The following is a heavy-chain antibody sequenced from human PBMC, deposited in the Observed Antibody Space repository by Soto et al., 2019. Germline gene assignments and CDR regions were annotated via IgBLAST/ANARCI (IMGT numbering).Heavy chain of an antibody. V-gene: IGHV1-2*04. D-gene: IGHD3-3*01. CDR1: GYTFTGYY. CDR2: INPNSGGT. Sequence: ASVKVSCKASGYTFTGYYMHWVRQAPGQGLEWMGWINPNSGGTNYAQKFQGWVTMTRDTSISTAYMELSRLRSDDTAVYYCARDRGTIFGVVPSYYYYYYMDVWGKGTTVTVS. CDR3: ARDRGTIFGVVPSYYYYYYMDV. J-gene: IGHJ6*03.